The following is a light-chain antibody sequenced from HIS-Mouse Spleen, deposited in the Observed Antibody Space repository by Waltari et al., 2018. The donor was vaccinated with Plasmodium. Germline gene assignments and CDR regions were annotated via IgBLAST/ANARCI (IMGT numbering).Light chain of an antibody. V-gene: IGKV1-6*01. Sequence: AIQMTQSPSSLSASVGDRVPITCRASHGIRNDLGWYQQKPGKAPKLLIYAASSLQSGVPSRFSGSGSGTDFTLTISSLQPEDFATYYCLQDYNYPYTFGQGTKLEIK. J-gene: IGKJ2*01. CDR2: AAS. CDR1: HGIRND. CDR3: LQDYNYPYT.